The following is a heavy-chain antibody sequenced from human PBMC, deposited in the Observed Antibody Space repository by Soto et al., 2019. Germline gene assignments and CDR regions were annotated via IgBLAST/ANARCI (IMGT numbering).Heavy chain of an antibody. D-gene: IGHD2-2*01. CDR2: ISAYNGNT. CDR1: GYTFTSYG. J-gene: IGHJ5*02. V-gene: IGHV1-18*01. Sequence: RASVKVSCKASGYTFTSYGISWVRQAPGQGLEWMGWISAYNGNTNYAQKLQGRVTMTTDTSTSTAYMELRSLRSDDTAVYYCASYCSSTSCYGRGTWGQGTLVTVSS. CDR3: ASYCSSTSCYGRGT.